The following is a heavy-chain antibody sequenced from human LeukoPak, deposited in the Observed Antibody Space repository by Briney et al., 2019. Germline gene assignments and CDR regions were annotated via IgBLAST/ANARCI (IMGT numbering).Heavy chain of an antibody. D-gene: IGHD2-21*01. CDR3: AKGLAYCGGDCYDSLYPFAF. CDR2: IRGSCSNS. CDR1: GFTSNTYA. Sequence: GVPLRLPCAASGFTSNTYAMSWLRQAPGKALEWVSAIRGSCSNSYYAHSVNGRFTISRDHPKSTLHLQMNTLRAEDTAVYHCAKGLAYCGGDCYDSLYPFAFWGQGTLVTVSS. V-gene: IGHV3-23*01. J-gene: IGHJ4*02.